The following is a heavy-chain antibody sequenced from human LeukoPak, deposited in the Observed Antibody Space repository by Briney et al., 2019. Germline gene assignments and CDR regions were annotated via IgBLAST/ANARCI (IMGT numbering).Heavy chain of an antibody. CDR3: ARALYNWDRYYFDY. CDR1: GGSISSGGYY. CDR2: IYYSGST. J-gene: IGHJ4*02. D-gene: IGHD1-20*01. V-gene: IGHV4-31*03. Sequence: SETLSLTCTVSGGSISSGGYYWSWIRQHPGKGLEWIGYIYYSGSTYYNPSLKSRVTISVDTSKNQFSLKLSSVTAADTAVYYCARALYNWDRYYFDYWGQGTLVTVSS.